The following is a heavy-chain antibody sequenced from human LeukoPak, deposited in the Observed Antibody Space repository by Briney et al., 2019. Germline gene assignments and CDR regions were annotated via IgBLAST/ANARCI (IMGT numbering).Heavy chain of an antibody. J-gene: IGHJ4*02. CDR2: ISSSSFI. D-gene: IGHD2-2*01. V-gene: IGHV3-21*01. CDR3: ARDPPLGSCSTISCPHLDY. Sequence: PGGSLRLSCAASGFTFSRYSTNWVRQAPGKGLEWVSSISSSSFIYYADSVKGRFTISRDNAKNSLYLQMNSLRAEDTAVYYCARDPPLGSCSTISCPHLDYWGQGTLVTVSS. CDR1: GFTFSRYS.